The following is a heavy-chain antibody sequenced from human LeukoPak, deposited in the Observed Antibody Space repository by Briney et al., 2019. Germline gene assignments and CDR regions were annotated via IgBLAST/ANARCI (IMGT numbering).Heavy chain of an antibody. J-gene: IGHJ4*02. CDR2: IWYDGSNK. CDR3: AREGHGYCSGGSCHRGATFDY. Sequence: GGSLRLSCAASGFTFSSYGMHWARQAPGKGLEWVAVIWYDGSNKYYADSVKGRFTISRDNSKNTLYLQMNSLRAEDTAVYYCAREGHGYCSGGSCHRGATFDYWGQGTLVTVSS. CDR1: GFTFSSYG. V-gene: IGHV3-33*01. D-gene: IGHD2-15*01.